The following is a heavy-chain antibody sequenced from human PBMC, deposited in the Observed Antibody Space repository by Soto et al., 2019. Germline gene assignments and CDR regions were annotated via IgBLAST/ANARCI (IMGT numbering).Heavy chain of an antibody. Sequence: GESLKISCKGSGYSFTSYWISWVRQMPGKGLEWMGRIDPSDSYTNYSPSFQGHVTISADKSISTAYLQWSSLKASGTAMYYCARHGIVVVPAAHYYGMDVWGQGTTVTVSS. CDR3: ARHGIVVVPAAHYYGMDV. D-gene: IGHD2-2*01. CDR2: IDPSDSYT. CDR1: GYSFTSYW. V-gene: IGHV5-10-1*01. J-gene: IGHJ6*02.